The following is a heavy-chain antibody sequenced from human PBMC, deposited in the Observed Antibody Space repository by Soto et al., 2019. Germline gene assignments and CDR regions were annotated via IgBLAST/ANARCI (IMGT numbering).Heavy chain of an antibody. CDR2: IYFYNGATSSN. CDR1: GGSINSGGSP. D-gene: IGHD1-26*01. CDR3: AWGADAYKNGF. J-gene: IGHJ4*02. V-gene: IGHV4-31*03. Sequence: PSETLSLTCSVSGGSINSGGSPWTLIRQQPKKGLEWIGFIYFYNGATSSNSYNPSLQSRVVISVDTSKHHVSLNLNSVTVADTAVYFCAWGADAYKNGFWGLGTLVTVSS.